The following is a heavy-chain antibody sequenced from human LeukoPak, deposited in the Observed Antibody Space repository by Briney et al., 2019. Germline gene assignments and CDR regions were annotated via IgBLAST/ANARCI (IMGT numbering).Heavy chain of an antibody. J-gene: IGHJ4*02. CDR3: AKSMYYDSTGDKKYYFEY. V-gene: IGHV3-23*01. D-gene: IGHD3-22*01. Sequence: GGSLRLSCAASGFTFSTYAMTWVRQAPGKGLEWDSGISSSGDTTYYADSVKGRFTISRDNSKNALYLQINSLRAEDTAVYYCAKSMYYDSTGDKKYYFEYWGQGTLVTVSS. CDR1: GFTFSTYA. CDR2: ISSSGDTT.